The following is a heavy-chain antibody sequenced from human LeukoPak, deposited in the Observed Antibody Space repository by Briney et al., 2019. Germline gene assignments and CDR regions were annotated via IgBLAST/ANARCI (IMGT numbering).Heavy chain of an antibody. CDR3: AKVSRGSYELDY. V-gene: IGHV3-23*01. CDR2: IFPSGGEI. J-gene: IGHJ4*02. CDR1: GFTFSTFA. D-gene: IGHD1-26*01. Sequence: GGSLRLSCAASGFTFSTFAMIWVRQPPGKGLEWVSSIFPSGGEIHYADSVRGRFTISRDNSKNTLYLQMNSLRAEDTAVYYCAKVSRGSYELDYWGQGTLVTVSS.